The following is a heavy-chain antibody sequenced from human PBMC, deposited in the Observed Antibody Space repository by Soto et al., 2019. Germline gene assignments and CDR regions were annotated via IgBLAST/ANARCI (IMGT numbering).Heavy chain of an antibody. V-gene: IGHV3-9*01. CDR1: GFAFDDYV. CDR2: ITWNGGTI. D-gene: IGHD6-13*01. CDR3: AKGGSAALIAPSGRDNWFDP. J-gene: IGHJ5*02. Sequence: LRLSCAASGFAFDDYVMHWVRQPPGRGLEWVSGITWNGGTIRYVDSVKGRFTISRDNAENSLYLQMNSLRPEDTAVYYCAKGGSAALIAPSGRDNWFDPWGQGTQVTVSS.